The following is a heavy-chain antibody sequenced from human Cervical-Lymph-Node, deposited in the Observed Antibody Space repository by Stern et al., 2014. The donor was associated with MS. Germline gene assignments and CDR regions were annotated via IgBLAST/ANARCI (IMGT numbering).Heavy chain of an antibody. CDR1: GFTFSSYA. J-gene: IGHJ6*02. V-gene: IGHV3-23*04. CDR3: AKDRGYYDFWSGLLYYYGMDV. D-gene: IGHD3-3*01. CDR2: ISGSGGST. Sequence: EVQLVESGGGLVQPGGSLRLSCAASGFTFSSYAMSWVRQAPGKGLEWGSAISGSGGSTYYADSLKGRFTISRDNLKHTLCLQMHSLRAEDTAVYYCAKDRGYYDFWSGLLYYYGMDVWGQGTTVTVSS.